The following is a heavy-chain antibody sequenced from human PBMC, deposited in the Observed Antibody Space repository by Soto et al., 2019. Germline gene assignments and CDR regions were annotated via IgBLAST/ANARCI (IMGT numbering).Heavy chain of an antibody. CDR1: GYTFTSYY. D-gene: IGHD2-2*01. CDR3: ARGDCSSTSCGLYGMDV. CDR2: INPSGGST. Sequence: ASVKVSCKASGYTFTSYYMHWVRQAPGQGLEWMGIINPSGGSTSYAQKFQGRVTMTRDTSTSTVYMELSSLRSEDTAVYYCARGDCSSTSCGLYGMDVWGQGTTVTVSS. J-gene: IGHJ6*02. V-gene: IGHV1-46*01.